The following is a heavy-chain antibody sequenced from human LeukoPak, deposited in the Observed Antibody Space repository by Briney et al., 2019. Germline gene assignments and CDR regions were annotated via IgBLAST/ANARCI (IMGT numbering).Heavy chain of an antibody. Sequence: ASVKVSCKASGYTFTGYYMHWVRQAPGQGLEWMGWINPNSGGTNYAQKFQGRVTMTRDTSISTAYMELSRLRSDDTAVYYCARDFYYDSSGYYIDYWGQGTLVTVSS. D-gene: IGHD3-22*01. J-gene: IGHJ4*02. CDR2: INPNSGGT. CDR3: ARDFYYDSSGYYIDY. V-gene: IGHV1-2*02. CDR1: GYTFTGYY.